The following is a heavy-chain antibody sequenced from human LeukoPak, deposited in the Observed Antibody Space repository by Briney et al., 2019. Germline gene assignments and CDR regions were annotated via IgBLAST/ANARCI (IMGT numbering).Heavy chain of an antibody. CDR3: ARDYGDGLGYFDY. CDR2: ISSSSSYI. V-gene: IGHV3-21*01. CDR1: GFTFSSYS. J-gene: IGHJ4*02. D-gene: IGHD4-17*01. Sequence: GGSLRLSCAASGFTFSSYSMNWVRQAPGKGLGWVSSISSSSSYIYYADSVKGRFTISRDNAKNSLYLQMNSLRAEDTAVYYCARDYGDGLGYFDYWGQGTLVTVSS.